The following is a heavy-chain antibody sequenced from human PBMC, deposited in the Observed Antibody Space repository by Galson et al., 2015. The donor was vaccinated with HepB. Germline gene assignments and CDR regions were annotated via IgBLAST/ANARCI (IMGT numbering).Heavy chain of an antibody. D-gene: IGHD1-26*01. CDR3: ARGSHRRDAFDI. CDR1: GFTFSSYG. J-gene: IGHJ3*02. CDR2: ISYDGSNK. V-gene: IGHV3-30*03. Sequence: SLRLSCAASGFTFSSYGMHWVRQAPGKGLEWVAVISYDGSNKYYADSVKGRFTISRDNSKNTLYLQMNSLRAEDTAVYYCARGSHRRDAFDIWGQGTMVTVSS.